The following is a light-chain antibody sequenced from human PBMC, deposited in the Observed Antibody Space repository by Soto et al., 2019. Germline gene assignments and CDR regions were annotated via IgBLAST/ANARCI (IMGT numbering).Light chain of an antibody. CDR3: QQYHRWPIT. CDR1: QSVSSSY. Sequence: EIVLTQSPDTLSLSPGERATLSCRASQSVSSSYLAWYQQKPGQAPRLLIYGASSRATGIPDRFSGSGSGTEFTLTISSLQSEDFAVYYCQQYHRWPITFGQGTRLEIK. V-gene: IGKV3-20*01. CDR2: GAS. J-gene: IGKJ5*01.